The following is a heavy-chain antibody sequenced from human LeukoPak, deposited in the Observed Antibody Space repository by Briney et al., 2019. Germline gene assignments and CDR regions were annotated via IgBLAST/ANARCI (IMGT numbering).Heavy chain of an antibody. J-gene: IGHJ6*03. CDR3: ARVYYYYMDV. V-gene: IGHV4-34*01. CDR2: INHSGST. Sequence: RSSETLSLTCAVYGGSFSGYYWSWIRQPPGKGLGWIGEINHSGSTNYNPSLKSRVTISVDTSKNQFSLKLSSVTAADTAVYYCARVYYYYMDVWGKGTTVTVSS. CDR1: GGSFSGYY.